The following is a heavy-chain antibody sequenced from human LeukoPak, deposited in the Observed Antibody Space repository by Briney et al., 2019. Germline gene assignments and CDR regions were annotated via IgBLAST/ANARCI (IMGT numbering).Heavy chain of an antibody. D-gene: IGHD1-1*01. CDR1: EFTFTTYG. CDR2: IYYDGSNI. J-gene: IGHJ4*02. CDR3: ARDWKTNSFDY. V-gene: IGHV3-33*01. Sequence: GGSLRLSCAASEFTFTTYGMHWVRQAPGKGLEWVAFIYYDGSNIYYADYVKGRFTISRDISKNTLYLQTDSLRAEDTAIYYCARDWKTNSFDYWGQGTLVTVSS.